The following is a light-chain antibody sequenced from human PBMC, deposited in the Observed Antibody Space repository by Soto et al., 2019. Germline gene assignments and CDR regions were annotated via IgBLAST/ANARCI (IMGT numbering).Light chain of an antibody. CDR2: DAS. V-gene: IGKV3-11*01. CDR3: QQRSNWPPIT. Sequence: EIVMTQSPATLSLSPGERATLSCRASQSVSYYLAWYQQKPGQAPRLLIYDASNRATGIPARFSGSGSGTDFTLTISSLEPEDFVVYYCQQRSNWPPITFGQGTRLEIK. J-gene: IGKJ5*01. CDR1: QSVSYY.